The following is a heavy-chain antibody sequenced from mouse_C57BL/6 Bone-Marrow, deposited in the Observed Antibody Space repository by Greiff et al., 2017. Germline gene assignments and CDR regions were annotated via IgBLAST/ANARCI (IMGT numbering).Heavy chain of an antibody. CDR2: IDPSDSYT. V-gene: IGHV1-69*01. D-gene: IGHD1-1*01. Sequence: VQLQQPGAELVMPGASVKLSCKASGYTFTSYWMHWVKQRPGQGLEWIGEIDPSDSYTNYNQKVKGKSTLTVDKSSSTAYRQLSSLTSEDSAVYYCARKVFTTVVAYYFDYWGQGTTLTVST. CDR1: GYTFTSYW. J-gene: IGHJ2*01. CDR3: ARKVFTTVVAYYFDY.